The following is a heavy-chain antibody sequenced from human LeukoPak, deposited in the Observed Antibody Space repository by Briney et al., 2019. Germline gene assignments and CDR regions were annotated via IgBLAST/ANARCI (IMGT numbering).Heavy chain of an antibody. V-gene: IGHV4-34*01. J-gene: IGHJ4*02. D-gene: IGHD7-27*01. CDR3: ARTSWGIDY. CDR2: INHSGST. CDR1: GGSFSGYY. Sequence: SETLSLTCAVYGGSFSGYYWSWIRQPPGKGLEWIGEINHSGSTNYNPSLKGRVTISVDTSKNQFSLKLSSVTAADTAVYYCARTSWGIDYWGQGTLVTVSS.